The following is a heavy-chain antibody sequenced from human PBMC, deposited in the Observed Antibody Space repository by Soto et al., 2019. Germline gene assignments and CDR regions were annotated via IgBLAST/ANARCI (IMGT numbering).Heavy chain of an antibody. CDR3: ARGGGYDRTDY. D-gene: IGHD3-16*01. CDR1: GFTLSRYW. CDR2: INQEGRES. V-gene: IGHV3-7*01. Sequence: GGSLRLSCVASGFTLSRYWMMWVRQAPGKGLEWVANINQEGRESHYVDSVKGRFTISRDNAKNSLYLQMNSLRAEDTAVYYCARGGGYDRTDYWGQGTLVTVSS. J-gene: IGHJ4*02.